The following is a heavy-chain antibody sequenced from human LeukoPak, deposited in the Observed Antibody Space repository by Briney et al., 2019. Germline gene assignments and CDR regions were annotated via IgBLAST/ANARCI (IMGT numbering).Heavy chain of an antibody. CDR2: MNPNSGNT. CDR3: AREMWCSSGDCYLNVFDF. Sequence: GASVKVSCKASGYTFTSYDINWVRQATGQGLEWMGWMNPNSGNTGYAQKFQGRVTMTRNTSISTAYVELSSLRSEDTAVYYCAREMWCSSGDCYLNVFDFWGQGTLVTVSP. CDR1: GYTFTSYD. V-gene: IGHV1-8*01. J-gene: IGHJ3*01. D-gene: IGHD2-21*02.